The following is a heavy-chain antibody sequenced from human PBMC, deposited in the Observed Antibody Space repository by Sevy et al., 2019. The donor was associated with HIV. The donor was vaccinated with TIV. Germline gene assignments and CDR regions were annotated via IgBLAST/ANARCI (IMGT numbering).Heavy chain of an antibody. D-gene: IGHD1-26*01. Sequence: SETLSLTCTVSGGSISGYYWSWIRQPAGKGLEWIGRIYTSGSTNYNPSHKSRVTMSVDTSKNQFSLKVTSVTAADTAIYYCARVKREGGPGGAGFYFYGVDVWGQGTTVTVSS. CDR2: IYTSGST. CDR3: ARVKREGGPGGAGFYFYGVDV. CDR1: GGSISGYY. J-gene: IGHJ6*02. V-gene: IGHV4-4*07.